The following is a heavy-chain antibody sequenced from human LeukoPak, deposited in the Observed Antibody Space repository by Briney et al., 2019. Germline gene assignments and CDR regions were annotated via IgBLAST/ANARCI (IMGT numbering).Heavy chain of an antibody. D-gene: IGHD3-22*01. Sequence: QPGGSLRLSCAASGFTFSNYAMSWVRQAPGKGLEWVATISGSGGSTYYADSVKGRFTISRDNSKNTLYLQMNSLRAEDTAVYYCAKRDRDYYDSSGYYRGLWGQGTLVTVSS. V-gene: IGHV3-23*01. CDR2: ISGSGGST. CDR3: AKRDRDYYDSSGYYRGL. CDR1: GFTFSNYA. J-gene: IGHJ4*02.